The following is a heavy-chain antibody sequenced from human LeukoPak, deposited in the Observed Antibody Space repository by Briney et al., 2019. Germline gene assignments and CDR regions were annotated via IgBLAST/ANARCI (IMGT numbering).Heavy chain of an antibody. D-gene: IGHD6-13*01. J-gene: IGHJ4*02. V-gene: IGHV1-18*01. CDR3: ARVPRVGSSSHPKKYYFDY. Sequence: ASVKVSCKASGYTFTNYGITWVRQAPGQGLEWMGWISAYNGNTNYAQKLQGRVTMTTDTSTSTAYMELSSLRSEDTAVYYCARVPRVGSSSHPKKYYFDYWGQGTLVTVSP. CDR1: GYTFTNYG. CDR2: ISAYNGNT.